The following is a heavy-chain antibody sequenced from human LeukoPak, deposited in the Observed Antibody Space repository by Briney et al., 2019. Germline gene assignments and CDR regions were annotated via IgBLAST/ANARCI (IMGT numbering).Heavy chain of an antibody. CDR2: INPYSGGT. Sequence: ASVKVSCKASGYTFTGYYMHWVRQAPGQGLEWMGWINPYSGGTHYPQKFQGRVTMTRDTSTSTAYMELSRLRSDDTAVYYCARDERYDSSGYPFDYWGQGTLVTVSS. CDR3: ARDERYDSSGYPFDY. D-gene: IGHD3-22*01. CDR1: GYTFTGYY. J-gene: IGHJ4*02. V-gene: IGHV1-2*02.